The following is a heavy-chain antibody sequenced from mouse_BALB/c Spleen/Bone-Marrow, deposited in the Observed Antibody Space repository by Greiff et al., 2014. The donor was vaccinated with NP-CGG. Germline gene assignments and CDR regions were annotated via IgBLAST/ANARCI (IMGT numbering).Heavy chain of an antibody. CDR3: ARSEYFGSSYDY. V-gene: IGHV1-14*01. CDR2: INPYNDGT. CDR1: GYTFTSYV. Sequence: VQLKESGPELVKPGASVKMSCKASGYTFTSYVMHWMKQKPGQGLEWIGYINPYNDGTKYNETFKGKATLTSDKSSSTAYMDPSILTSEDSAVYFCARSEYFGSSYDYWGQGTTLTVSS. J-gene: IGHJ2*01. D-gene: IGHD1-1*01.